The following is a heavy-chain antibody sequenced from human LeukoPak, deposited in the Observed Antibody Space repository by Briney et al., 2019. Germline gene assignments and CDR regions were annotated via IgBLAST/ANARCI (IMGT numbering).Heavy chain of an antibody. J-gene: IGHJ1*01. CDR3: ARRRYYDGSGYLE. D-gene: IGHD3-22*01. V-gene: IGHV4-39*01. Sequence: SETLSLTCPVSGDSVSRSDSYWDWIRQPPGKGREWIGTIYYSERTYYSPSLKSRVTMSVDPSNNQFSLNLRSVTAADTALYYCARRRYYDGSGYLEWGQGTLLSVSS. CDR1: GDSVSRSDSY. CDR2: IYYSERT.